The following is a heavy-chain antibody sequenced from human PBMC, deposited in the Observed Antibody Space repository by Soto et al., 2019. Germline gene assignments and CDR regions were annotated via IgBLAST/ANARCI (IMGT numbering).Heavy chain of an antibody. V-gene: IGHV3-30-3*01. CDR1: GFTFSSYA. CDR3: ASSTHPGYFDY. Sequence: GGSLRLSCAASGFTFSSYAMHWVRQAPGKGLEWVAVISYDGSNKYYADSVKGRFTISRDNSKNTLYLQMNSLRAEDTAVYYCASSTHPGYFDYWGQGTLVTVSS. CDR2: ISYDGSNK. J-gene: IGHJ4*02.